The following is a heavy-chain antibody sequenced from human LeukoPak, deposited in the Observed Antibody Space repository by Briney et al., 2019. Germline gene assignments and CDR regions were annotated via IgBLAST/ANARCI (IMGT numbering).Heavy chain of an antibody. J-gene: IGHJ4*02. CDR3: AKDISGLSSSGWYDY. V-gene: IGHV3-9*01. Sequence: GRSLRLSCAASGFTFDDYAMHWVRQAPGKGLEWVSGISWNSGSIGYADSVKGRFTISRDNAKNSLYLQMNSLRAEDTALYYCAKDISGLSSSGWYDYWGQGTLVTVSS. CDR1: GFTFDDYA. CDR2: ISWNSGSI. D-gene: IGHD6-19*01.